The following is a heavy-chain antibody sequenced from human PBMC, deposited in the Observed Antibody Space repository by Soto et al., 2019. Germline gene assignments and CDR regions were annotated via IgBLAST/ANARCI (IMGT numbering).Heavy chain of an antibody. CDR3: ASGYGSATFDY. J-gene: IGHJ4*02. V-gene: IGHV1-69*13. CDR1: GGTFSRYA. D-gene: IGHD3-10*01. CDR2: IIAIIGTT. Sequence: ASVKVSCKASGGTFSRYAISWVRQAPGQGLEWMGGIIAIIGTTNYAQKFQGRVTITADESTSTAYMELSSLRSEDTAVYYCASGYGSATFDYWGQGTLVTVSS.